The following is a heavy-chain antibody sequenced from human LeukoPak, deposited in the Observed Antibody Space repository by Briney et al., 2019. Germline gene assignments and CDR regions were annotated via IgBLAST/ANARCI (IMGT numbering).Heavy chain of an antibody. CDR3: ARESESSGWYDY. CDR1: GIPFTSN. CDR2: ISGDGGST. V-gene: IGHV3-43*02. Sequence: GGSLRLSCAASGIPFTSNWHWVRQAPGKGLEWVSLISGDGGSTFYADSVKGRFTISRDNSKNSLYLQMNSLKSDDTALYYCARESESSGWYDYWGQGTLVTVSS. J-gene: IGHJ4*02. D-gene: IGHD6-19*01.